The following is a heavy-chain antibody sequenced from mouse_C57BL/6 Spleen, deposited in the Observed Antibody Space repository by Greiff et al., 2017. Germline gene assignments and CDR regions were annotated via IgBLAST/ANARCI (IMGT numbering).Heavy chain of an antibody. J-gene: IGHJ3*01. CDR1: GYTFTSYW. Sequence: EVQGVESGTVLARPGASVKMSCKTSGYTFTSYWMHWVKQRPGQGLEWIGAIYPGNSDTSYNQKFKGKAKLTAVTSASTAYMELSRLTNEGSAVYYCTREDRGYYDYDGEFACWGQGTLVTVAA. D-gene: IGHD2-4*01. CDR3: TREDRGYYDYDGEFAC. CDR2: IYPGNSDT. V-gene: IGHV1-5*01.